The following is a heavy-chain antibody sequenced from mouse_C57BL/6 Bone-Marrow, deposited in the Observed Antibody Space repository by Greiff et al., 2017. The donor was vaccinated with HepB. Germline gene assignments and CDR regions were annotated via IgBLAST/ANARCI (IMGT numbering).Heavy chain of an antibody. D-gene: IGHD1-1*01. V-gene: IGHV1-42*01. J-gene: IGHJ3*01. CDR1: GYSFTGYY. CDR2: INPSTGGT. Sequence: VQLQQSGPELVKPGASVKISCKASGYSFTGYYMNWVKQSPEKSLEWIGEINPSTGGTNYNQKFKAKATLTVDKSSSTAYMQLKSLTSEDSAVYYCARGGYYGSRFAYWGQGTLVTVSA. CDR3: ARGGYYGSRFAY.